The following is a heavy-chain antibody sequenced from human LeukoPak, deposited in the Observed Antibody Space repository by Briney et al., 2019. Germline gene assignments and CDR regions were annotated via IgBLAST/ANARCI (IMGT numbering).Heavy chain of an antibody. Sequence: GASVKVSCKASGYTFTSYYMHWVRQAPGQGLEWMGWINPNSGGTNYAQKFQGRVTMTRDTSISTAYMELSRLRSEDTAVYYCARDLRFGELSFLPFDYWGQGTLVTVSS. J-gene: IGHJ4*02. CDR1: GYTFTSYY. V-gene: IGHV1-2*02. CDR2: INPNSGGT. CDR3: ARDLRFGELSFLPFDY. D-gene: IGHD3-10*01.